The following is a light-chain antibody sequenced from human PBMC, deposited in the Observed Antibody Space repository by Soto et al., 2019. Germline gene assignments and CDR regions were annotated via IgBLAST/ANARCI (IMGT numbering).Light chain of an antibody. CDR2: GAS. V-gene: IGKV3-20*01. CDR3: QQYGTSLFT. CDR1: QSVSSNY. J-gene: IGKJ3*01. Sequence: IVLTQSPGTLSLSPGERATLSCRASQSVSSNYLAWYQQKPGQAPRLLIYGASSRATGIPDRFSGSGSGTDFTLTISRLEPEDFAVYYCQQYGTSLFTFGPGTTVDIK.